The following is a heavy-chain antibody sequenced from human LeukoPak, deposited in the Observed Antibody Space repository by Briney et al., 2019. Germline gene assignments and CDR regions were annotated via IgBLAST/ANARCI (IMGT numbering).Heavy chain of an antibody. D-gene: IGHD3-10*01. CDR2: INAGNGNT. J-gene: IGHJ4*02. Sequence: GASVKVSCKASGYTFTSYGISWVRQAPGQGLEWMGWINAGNGNTKYSQKFQGRVTITRDTSASTAYMELSSLRSEDTAVYYCARGEMPLSYYYGSGSYSRLPPPEFDYWGQGTLVTVSS. CDR3: ARGEMPLSYYYGSGSYSRLPPPEFDY. V-gene: IGHV1-3*01. CDR1: GYTFTSYG.